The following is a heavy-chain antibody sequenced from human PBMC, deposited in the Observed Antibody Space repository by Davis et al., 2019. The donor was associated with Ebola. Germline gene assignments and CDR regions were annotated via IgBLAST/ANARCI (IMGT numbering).Heavy chain of an antibody. Sequence: AASVKVSCKASGDSFSSYAISWVRQAPGQGLEWMGIIIPIFGTANYAQKFQGRVTITADESTSTAYMELSSLRSEDTAVYYCAKQYCSGGSCYPNWFDPWGQGTLVTVSS. CDR2: IIPIFGTA. V-gene: IGHV1-69*13. J-gene: IGHJ5*02. CDR1: GDSFSSYA. D-gene: IGHD2-15*01. CDR3: AKQYCSGGSCYPNWFDP.